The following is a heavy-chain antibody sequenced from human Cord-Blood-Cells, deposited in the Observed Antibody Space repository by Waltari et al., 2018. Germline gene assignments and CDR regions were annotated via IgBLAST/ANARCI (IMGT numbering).Heavy chain of an antibody. CDR2: NKHRGST. CDR3: SRGQMRTVSYFDY. Sequence: QVQLQQWGAGLLKPSETLSLTCPVYGRSFSGYEWSWIRQPPGKGMEWIGENKHRGSTNFNPSLKSRVTRSVDTSKNQSSLQLSPVTAADTAVYDWSRGQMRTVSYFDYWGQGTLVTVSS. CDR1: GRSFSGYE. V-gene: IGHV4-34*01. J-gene: IGHJ4*02.